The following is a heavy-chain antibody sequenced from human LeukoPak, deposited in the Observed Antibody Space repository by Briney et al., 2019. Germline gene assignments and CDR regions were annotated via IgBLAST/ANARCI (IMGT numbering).Heavy chain of an antibody. J-gene: IGHJ6*03. D-gene: IGHD1-26*01. V-gene: IGHV4-39*06. CDR1: GGSISSSSYY. CDR3: ARLYSGTYGGIYYYYYMEV. CDR2: IYYSGST. Sequence: SETLSLTCTVSGGSISSSSYYWGWIRQPPGKGLEWIGRIYYSGSTYYNPSLKSRVTISIDTPKNQFTLKLSSVTAADTAVYYCARLYSGTYGGIYYYYYMEVWGKGTTVTVSS.